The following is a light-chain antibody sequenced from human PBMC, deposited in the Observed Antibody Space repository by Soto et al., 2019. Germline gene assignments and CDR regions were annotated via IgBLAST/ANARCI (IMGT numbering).Light chain of an antibody. CDR3: QQYKNWPPLT. J-gene: IGKJ4*01. CDR2: GAF. CDR1: QSVSYN. V-gene: IGKV3-15*01. Sequence: EIVMTQSPATLSVSPGERATLSCRASQSVSYNLAWYQQKPGQGPRLLIYGAFTRATGIPARFSGSGSGTEFTXTISSLQSEDFAVYYCQQYKNWPPLTFGGGTKVEIK.